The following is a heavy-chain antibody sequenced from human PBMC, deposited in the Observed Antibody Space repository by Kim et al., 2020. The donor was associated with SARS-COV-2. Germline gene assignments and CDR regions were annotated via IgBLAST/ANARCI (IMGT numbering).Heavy chain of an antibody. Sequence: GGSLRLSCAASGFTFSSYGMHWVRQAPGKGLEWVAVISYDGSNKYYADSVKGRFTISRDNSKNTLYLQMNSLRAEDTAVYYCAKDGYCSSTSCYVSYYYYGMDVWGQGTTVTVSS. CDR3: AKDGYCSSTSCYVSYYYYGMDV. J-gene: IGHJ6*02. V-gene: IGHV3-30*18. D-gene: IGHD2-2*03. CDR1: GFTFSSYG. CDR2: ISYDGSNK.